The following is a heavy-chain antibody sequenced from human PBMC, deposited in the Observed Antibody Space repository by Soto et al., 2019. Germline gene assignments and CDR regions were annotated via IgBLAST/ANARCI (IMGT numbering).Heavy chain of an antibody. J-gene: IGHJ5*02. V-gene: IGHV1-18*01. CDR2: ISAYNGNT. Sequence: GASVKVSCKASGYTFTSYGISWVRQAPGQGLEWMGWISAYNGNTNYAQKLQGRVTMTTDTSTSTAYMELRSLRSDDTAVYYCARVAGRFVTFFGENWFAPWGQGTLVTVSS. D-gene: IGHD3-3*01. CDR3: ARVAGRFVTFFGENWFAP. CDR1: GYTFTSYG.